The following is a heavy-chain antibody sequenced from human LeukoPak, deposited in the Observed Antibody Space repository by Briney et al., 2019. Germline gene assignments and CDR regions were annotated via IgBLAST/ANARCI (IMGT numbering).Heavy chain of an antibody. CDR3: ARDGVYYDSSGYRPGAFDI. CDR1: GFTFSSYE. CDR2: ISSSGSTI. J-gene: IGHJ3*02. D-gene: IGHD3-22*01. V-gene: IGHV3-48*03. Sequence: GGSLRLSCAASGFTFSSYEMNWVRQAPGNGLERLSYISSSGSTIYYADSVKGRFTISRDNAKNSLYLQMNSLRAEDTAVYYCARDGVYYDSSGYRPGAFDIWGQGTMVTVSS.